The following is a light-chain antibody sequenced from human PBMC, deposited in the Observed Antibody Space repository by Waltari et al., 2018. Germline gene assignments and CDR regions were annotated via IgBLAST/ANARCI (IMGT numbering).Light chain of an antibody. J-gene: IGLJ2*01. CDR1: SGTIADSF. V-gene: IGLV6-57*03. CDR3: QSYDTKNVKI. Sequence: NFMLTQPHSVSESPGKTITLSCTRSSGTIADSFVQWYQQRPGSAPTSVIYQDDQRPSVFPDRFPGSIDRSSNSASLTISGLTTEDEADYYCQSYDTKNVKIFGGGTKLTVL. CDR2: QDD.